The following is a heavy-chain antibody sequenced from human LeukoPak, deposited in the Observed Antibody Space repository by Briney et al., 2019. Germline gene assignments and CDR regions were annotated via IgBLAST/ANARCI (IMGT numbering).Heavy chain of an antibody. Sequence: GGSLRLSCAASRFTFGIYWMSWVRQAPGKALEWVANINQDGSETYYVDSVEGRFTISRDNTKNSLYLQMNSLRAEDTALYYCARAASTGTVDYWGQGTLVIVSS. CDR3: ARAASTGTVDY. CDR2: INQDGSET. V-gene: IGHV3-7*01. D-gene: IGHD6-13*01. J-gene: IGHJ4*02. CDR1: RFTFGIYW.